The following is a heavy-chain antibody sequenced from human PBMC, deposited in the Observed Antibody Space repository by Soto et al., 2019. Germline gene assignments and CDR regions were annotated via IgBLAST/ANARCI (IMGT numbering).Heavy chain of an antibody. D-gene: IGHD5-18*01. CDR1: GFTFSSYA. Sequence: GGSLRLSCAASGFTFSSYAMHWVRQAPGKGLEWVAVISYDGSNKYYADSVKGRFTISRDNSKNTLYLQMNSLRAEDTAVYYCAREPVGYRYGWDAFDIWGQGTMVTVSS. V-gene: IGHV3-30-3*01. J-gene: IGHJ3*02. CDR2: ISYDGSNK. CDR3: AREPVGYRYGWDAFDI.